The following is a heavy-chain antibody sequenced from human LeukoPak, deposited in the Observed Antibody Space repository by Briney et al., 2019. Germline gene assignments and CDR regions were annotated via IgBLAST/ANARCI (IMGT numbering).Heavy chain of an antibody. CDR2: VDPEDGET. J-gene: IGHJ4*02. D-gene: IGHD6-6*01. V-gene: IGHV1-69-2*01. Sequence: ASVKVSCKASGYTFTGYYMHWVRQAPGKGLEWMGLVDPEDGETIYAEKFQGRVTITADTSTDTAYMELSSQRCEDTAVYYCASLLYSSSSGFDYWGQGTLVNVSS. CDR1: GYTFTGYY. CDR3: ASLLYSSSSGFDY.